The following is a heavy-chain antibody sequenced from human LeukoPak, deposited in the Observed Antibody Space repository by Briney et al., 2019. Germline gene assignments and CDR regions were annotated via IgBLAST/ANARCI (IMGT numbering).Heavy chain of an antibody. Sequence: GGSLRLSCAASGFTFSSYAMHWVRQAPGKGLEWVAVISYDGSNKYYADSVKGRFTISRDNSKNTLYLQMNSLRAEDTAVYYCAKADLWFGESPYFDYWGQGTLVTVSS. CDR3: AKADLWFGESPYFDY. CDR1: GFTFSSYA. D-gene: IGHD3-10*01. J-gene: IGHJ4*02. V-gene: IGHV3-30-3*01. CDR2: ISYDGSNK.